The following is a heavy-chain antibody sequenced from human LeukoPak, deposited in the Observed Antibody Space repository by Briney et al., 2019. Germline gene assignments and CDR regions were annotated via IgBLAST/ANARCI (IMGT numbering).Heavy chain of an antibody. D-gene: IGHD1-26*01. Sequence: SETLSLTCAVYIDSFSNYHWNWLRQTPSKGLEWIGEVNEVGGTNISPSLRNRVILSVDTSKNQFFLKLISVTVADTAVYYCARGQGATVPQVGKNWFDPWGQGTRVTVSS. J-gene: IGHJ5*02. V-gene: IGHV4-34*01. CDR1: IDSFSNYH. CDR3: ARGQGATVPQVGKNWFDP. CDR2: VNEVGGT.